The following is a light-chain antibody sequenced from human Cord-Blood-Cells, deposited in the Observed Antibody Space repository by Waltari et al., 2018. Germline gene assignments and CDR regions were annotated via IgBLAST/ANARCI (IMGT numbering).Light chain of an antibody. CDR2: SNN. J-gene: IGLJ3*02. Sequence: QSVLTQPPSASGTPGQRVTISCSGSSSNIGSNTVNWYQQLPGTAPQLLIYSNNRRPSGVPDRVSGSKSGTSASLAISGLQSEDEADYYCAAWDDSLNGPVFGGGTKLTVL. V-gene: IGLV1-44*01. CDR1: SSNIGSNT. CDR3: AAWDDSLNGPV.